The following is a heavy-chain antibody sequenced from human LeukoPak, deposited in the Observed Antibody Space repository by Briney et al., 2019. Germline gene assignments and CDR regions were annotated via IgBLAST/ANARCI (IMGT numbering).Heavy chain of an antibody. CDR3: ARHPWVAAAGTSHFDY. Sequence: SETLSLTCTVSGGSISYYYWSWIRQPPGRGLEWIGYIYYSGSTNYNPSLKSRVTISVDTSKNQFSLKLSSVTAADTAVYYCARHPWVAAAGTSHFDYWGQGTLVTVSS. J-gene: IGHJ4*02. CDR2: IYYSGST. V-gene: IGHV4-59*08. D-gene: IGHD6-13*01. CDR1: GGSISYYY.